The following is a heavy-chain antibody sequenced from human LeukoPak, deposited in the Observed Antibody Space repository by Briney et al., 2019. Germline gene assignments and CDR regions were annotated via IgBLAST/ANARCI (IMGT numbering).Heavy chain of an antibody. Sequence: PSETLSLTCAVYGGSFSGYYWSWIRQPPGKGLEWIGEINHSGSTNYNPSLKSRVTISVDTSKNQFSLKLSSVTAADTAVYYCATTTVTTSAGFDYWGQGTLVTVSS. V-gene: IGHV4-34*01. CDR3: ATTTVTTSAGFDY. CDR1: GGSFSGYY. D-gene: IGHD4-17*01. J-gene: IGHJ4*02. CDR2: INHSGST.